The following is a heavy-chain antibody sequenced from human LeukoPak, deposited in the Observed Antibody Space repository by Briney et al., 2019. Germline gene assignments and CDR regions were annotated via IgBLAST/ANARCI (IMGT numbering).Heavy chain of an antibody. D-gene: IGHD2-2*01. CDR2: IRYDGSNK. CDR3: AKGPDNVVVPAAMGVFFDY. Sequence: GGSLRLSCAASGFTFSSYGMHWVRQAPGKGLEWVAFIRYDGSNKYYADSVKGRFTISRDNSKNTLYLQMNSLRAEDTAVYYCAKGPDNVVVPAAMGVFFDYWGQGTLVTVSS. J-gene: IGHJ4*02. V-gene: IGHV3-30*02. CDR1: GFTFSSYG.